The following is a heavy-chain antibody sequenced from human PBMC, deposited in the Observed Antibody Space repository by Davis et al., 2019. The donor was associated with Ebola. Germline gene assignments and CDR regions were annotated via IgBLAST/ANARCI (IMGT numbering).Heavy chain of an antibody. CDR1: GIIFTPYW. Sequence: PAGSLRLSCAASGIIFTPYWMHFVRQAPGKGLVWVARISSDGSSTSYADSVKGRFAISRDNAKNTLYLQMNSLRAGDTAVFYCARTLGDDAFDIWGQGTMVTVSS. CDR3: ARTLGDDAFDI. V-gene: IGHV3-74*01. CDR2: ISSDGSST. J-gene: IGHJ3*02. D-gene: IGHD3-10*01.